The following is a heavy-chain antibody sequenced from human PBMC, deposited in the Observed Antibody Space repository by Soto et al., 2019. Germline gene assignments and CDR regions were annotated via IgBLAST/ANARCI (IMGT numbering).Heavy chain of an antibody. J-gene: IGHJ4*01. CDR1: GGTFSSYA. CDR2: IIPIFGTA. V-gene: IGHV1-69*13. CDR3: TTDSYSSIIVVRFDY. Sequence: SVKVSCKASGGTFSSYAISWVRQAPGQGLEWMGGIIPIFGTANYAQKFQGRVTITADESTSTAYMELSSLRSEDTGIYYCTTDSYSSIIVVRFDYWGHGTLVTVSS. D-gene: IGHD3-22*01.